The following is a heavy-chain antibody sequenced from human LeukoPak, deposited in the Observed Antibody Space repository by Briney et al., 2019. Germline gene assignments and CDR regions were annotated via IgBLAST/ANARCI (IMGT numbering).Heavy chain of an antibody. CDR1: GYTFTSYD. Sequence: AASVKVSCKASGYTFTSYDINWVRQATGQGLGWMGWMNPNSGNTGYAQKFQGRVTMTRNTSISTAYMELSSLRSEDTAVYYCARGGYGGNSEAFDIWGQGTMVTVSS. CDR3: ARGGYGGNSEAFDI. CDR2: MNPNSGNT. D-gene: IGHD4-23*01. V-gene: IGHV1-8*01. J-gene: IGHJ3*02.